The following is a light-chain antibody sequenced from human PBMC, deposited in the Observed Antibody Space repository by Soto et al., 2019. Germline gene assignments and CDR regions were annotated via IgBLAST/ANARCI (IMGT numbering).Light chain of an antibody. CDR3: QQFNHWPAIT. CDR2: GAS. J-gene: IGKJ5*01. Sequence: EIVMTQSPASLSVPPGERATLSCRASQSVSSNFAWYLQKPGQAPRLLIVGASSRATGIPDRFSGGGSGTDFTLTISSLQSEDFAVYYCQQFNHWPAITFGQGTRLEIK. CDR1: QSVSSN. V-gene: IGKV3D-15*01.